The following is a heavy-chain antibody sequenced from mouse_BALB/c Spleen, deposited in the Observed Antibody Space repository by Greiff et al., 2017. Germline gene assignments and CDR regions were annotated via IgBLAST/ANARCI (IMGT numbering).Heavy chain of an antibody. J-gene: IGHJ2*01. D-gene: IGHD2-12*01. Sequence: VMLVESGAELVKPGASVKLSCKTSGYTFTSYWIQWVKQRPGQGLGWIGEIFPGTGTTYYNEKFKGKATLTIDTSSSTAYMQLSSLTSEDSAVYFCARNDHFDYWGQGTTLTVSS. V-gene: IGHV1S132*01. CDR1: GYTFTSYW. CDR2: IFPGTGTT. CDR3: ARNDHFDY.